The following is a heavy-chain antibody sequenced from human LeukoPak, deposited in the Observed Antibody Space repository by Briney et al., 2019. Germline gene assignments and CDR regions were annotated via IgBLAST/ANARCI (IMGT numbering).Heavy chain of an antibody. CDR2: IYYSGST. CDR3: ARSAYSSGWSRGYYFDY. J-gene: IGHJ4*02. Sequence: PSETLSLTCAVYGGSFSGYYWGWIRQPPGKGLEWIGSIYYSGSTYYNPSLKSRVTISVDTSKNQFSLKLSSVTAADTAVYYCARSAYSSGWSRGYYFDYWGQGTLVTVSS. D-gene: IGHD6-19*01. CDR1: GGSFSGYY. V-gene: IGHV4-39*01.